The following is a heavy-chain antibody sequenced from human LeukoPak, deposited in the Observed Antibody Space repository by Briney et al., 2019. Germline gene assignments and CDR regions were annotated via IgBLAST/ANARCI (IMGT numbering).Heavy chain of an antibody. CDR3: AKASWSVVYYFDY. J-gene: IGHJ4*02. V-gene: IGHV3-23*01. Sequence: GGSLRLSCAASGFTFSSYAMSWVRQAPGKGLEWVSAISGSGGSTYYADSVKGRFTISRDNSKNTLHLQMNSLRAEDTAVYYCAKASWSVVYYFDYWGQGTLVTVSS. CDR2: ISGSGGST. D-gene: IGHD2-15*01. CDR1: GFTFSSYA.